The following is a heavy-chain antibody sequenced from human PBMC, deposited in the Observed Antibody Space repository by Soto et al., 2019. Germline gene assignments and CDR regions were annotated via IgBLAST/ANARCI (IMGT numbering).Heavy chain of an antibody. J-gene: IGHJ5*02. CDR3: VRTAREGAVAPHWFDR. V-gene: IGHV4-30-4*01. D-gene: IGHD2-21*02. CDR1: GASIRSTDYY. CDR2: VYYTGST. Sequence: SSETLSLTCTVSGASIRSTDYYWSCIRQAPGKDLEWNGYVYYTGSTYYNPSLMSRLTISVDTSKNQFFLKLTSVTAAETAVYYCVRTAREGAVAPHWFDRWGQGTQVTVSS.